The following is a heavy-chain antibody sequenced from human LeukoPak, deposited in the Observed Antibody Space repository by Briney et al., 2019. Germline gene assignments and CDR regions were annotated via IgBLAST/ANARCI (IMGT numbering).Heavy chain of an antibody. CDR2: XSYDGSNK. J-gene: IGHJ4*02. D-gene: IGHD2-8*01. CDR3: ARVPYKYTVLDTSLDY. V-gene: IGHV3-30*01. Sequence: AXXSYDGSNKYYADSVKGRFTISRDNSKNTLYLQMNSLRAEDTAVYYCARVPYKYTVLDTSLDYXGQGXXV.